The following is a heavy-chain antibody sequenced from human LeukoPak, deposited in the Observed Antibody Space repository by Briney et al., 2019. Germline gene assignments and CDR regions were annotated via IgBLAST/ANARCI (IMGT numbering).Heavy chain of an antibody. CDR1: GGSFSGYY. Sequence: SETLSLTCAVYGGSFSGYYWSWIRQPPEKGLEWIGYIYYNGTTNYNPSLKSRVTISVDTSRNQFSLKLNSVTAADTAVYYCARQCCPAVAGTFFDYWGQGTPVTVSS. D-gene: IGHD6-19*01. CDR2: IYYNGTT. V-gene: IGHV4-59*08. CDR3: ARQCCPAVAGTFFDY. J-gene: IGHJ4*02.